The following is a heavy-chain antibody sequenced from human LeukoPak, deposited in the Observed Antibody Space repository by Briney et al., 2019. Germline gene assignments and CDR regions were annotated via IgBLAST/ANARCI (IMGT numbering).Heavy chain of an antibody. V-gene: IGHV3-23*01. CDR2: IRYNGAST. CDR1: GFTFSNDD. D-gene: IGHD6-19*01. CDR3: AKDYKYSSGPNWFDP. J-gene: IGHJ5*02. Sequence: PGGSLRLSCAASGFTFSNDDMNWVRQAPGKGLEWVSGIRYNGASTYYAGSVKGRFTISRDNSKNTLSLQMNSLRAEDTAVYYCAKDYKYSSGPNWFDPWGQGTLVTVSS.